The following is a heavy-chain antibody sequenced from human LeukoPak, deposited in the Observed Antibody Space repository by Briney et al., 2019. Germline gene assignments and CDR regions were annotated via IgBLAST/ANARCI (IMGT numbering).Heavy chain of an antibody. CDR1: GYTFTGHY. CDR2: INPNSGGT. V-gene: IGHV1-2*02. CDR3: IVVVPAAMVSPIPFDY. J-gene: IGHJ4*02. Sequence: ASVKVSCKASGYTFTGHYMHWVRQAPGQGLEWMGWINPNSGGTNYAQKFQGRVTMTRDTSISTAYMEQSRLRSDDTAVYYCIVVVPAAMVSPIPFDYWGQGTLVTVHS. D-gene: IGHD2-2*01.